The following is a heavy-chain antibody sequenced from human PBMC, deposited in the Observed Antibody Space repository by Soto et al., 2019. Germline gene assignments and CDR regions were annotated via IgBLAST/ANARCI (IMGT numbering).Heavy chain of an antibody. V-gene: IGHV3-43*01. D-gene: IGHD2-21*01. CDR2: INWDGGST. CDR3: AEDGIRDL. Sequence: ERVSLINWDGGSTSYADSVKGRFAISRDNSKNSLYLQMNSLRPEDTAFFFQAEDGIRDL. J-gene: IGHJ2*01.